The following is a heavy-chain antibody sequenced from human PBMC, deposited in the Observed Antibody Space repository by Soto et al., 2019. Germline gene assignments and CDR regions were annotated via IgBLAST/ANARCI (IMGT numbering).Heavy chain of an antibody. V-gene: IGHV1-2*04. D-gene: IGHD2-8*01. J-gene: IGHJ6*02. CDR2: INPKSGGT. CDR1: GYSFTDYH. Sequence: AASVKVSCKASGYSFTDYHIHWVRQAPGQGLDWLGRINPKSGGTSTAQKFQGWVTMTTDTSISTASMELTRLTSDDTAIYYCARGDSKDCSNGVCSFFYNHDMDVWGQGTTVTVSS. CDR3: ARGDSKDCSNGVCSFFYNHDMDV.